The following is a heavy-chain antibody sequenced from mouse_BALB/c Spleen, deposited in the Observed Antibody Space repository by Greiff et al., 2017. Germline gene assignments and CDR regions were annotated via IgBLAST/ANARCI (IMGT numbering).Heavy chain of an antibody. CDR3: ARESDYGAY. CDR2: ISYDGSN. Sequence: EVQRVESGPGLVKPSQSLSLTCSVTGYSITSGYYWNWIRQFPGNKLEWMGYISYDGSNNYNPSLKNRISITRDTSKNQFFLKLNSVTTEDTATYYCARESDYGAYWGQGTLVTVSA. CDR1: GYSITSGYY. D-gene: IGHD2-4*01. V-gene: IGHV3-6*02. J-gene: IGHJ3*01.